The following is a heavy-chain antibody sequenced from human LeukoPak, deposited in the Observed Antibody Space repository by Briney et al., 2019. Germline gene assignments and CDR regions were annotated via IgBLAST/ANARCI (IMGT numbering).Heavy chain of an antibody. CDR2: IRSKAYGGTT. V-gene: IGHV3-49*03. Sequence: PGGSLRLSCTASGFTFGDYAMSWFRQAPGKGLEWVGFIRSKAYGGTTEYAAAVKGRFTISRYDSKSIAYLQMNSLRAEDTAVFYCAKPDGDYVGQLDAFDIWGQGTMVTVSS. CDR3: AKPDGDYVGQLDAFDI. J-gene: IGHJ3*02. D-gene: IGHD4-17*01. CDR1: GFTFGDYA.